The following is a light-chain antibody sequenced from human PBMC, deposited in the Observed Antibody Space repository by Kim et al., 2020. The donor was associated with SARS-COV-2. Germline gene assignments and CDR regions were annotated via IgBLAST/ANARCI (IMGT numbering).Light chain of an antibody. Sequence: RGSFSIPGGSSNIGIGYDVHWYQQLPGTAPKFLIYTNTNRPSVVPDRFSPSQSGTSASLAITGLHAEDEADYYCQSYDSSLSGSVFGGGTQLTVL. CDR2: TNT. CDR3: QSYDSSLSGSV. CDR1: SSNIGIGYD. V-gene: IGLV1-40*01. J-gene: IGLJ2*01.